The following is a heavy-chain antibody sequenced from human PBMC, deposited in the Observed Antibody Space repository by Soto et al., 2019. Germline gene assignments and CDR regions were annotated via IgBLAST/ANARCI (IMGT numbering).Heavy chain of an antibody. CDR1: GGSISSGDYY. J-gene: IGHJ4*02. D-gene: IGHD1-26*01. Sequence: SETLSLTCTVSGGSISSGDYYWSWIRQPPGKGLEWIGYIYYSGSTNYNPSLKSRVTISVDTSKNQFSLKLSSVAAADTAVYSCARTPSFRLGGFLGDFDYWGQGIPVTVSS. CDR2: IYYSGST. CDR3: ARTPSFRLGGFLGDFDY. V-gene: IGHV4-61*08.